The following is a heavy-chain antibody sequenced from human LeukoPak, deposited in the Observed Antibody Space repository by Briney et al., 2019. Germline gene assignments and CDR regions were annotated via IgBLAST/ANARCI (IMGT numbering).Heavy chain of an antibody. Sequence: ASEKVSCKASGYTFTGYYMHWVRQAPGQGLEWMGWINPNSGGTNYAQKFQGRVTMTRDTSISTAYMELSRLRSDDTAVYYCARGHPWNRVAATLGSRYSMDVWGKGTTVTISS. CDR2: INPNSGGT. D-gene: IGHD2-15*01. V-gene: IGHV1-2*02. CDR3: ARGHPWNRVAATLGSRYSMDV. J-gene: IGHJ6*03. CDR1: GYTFTGYY.